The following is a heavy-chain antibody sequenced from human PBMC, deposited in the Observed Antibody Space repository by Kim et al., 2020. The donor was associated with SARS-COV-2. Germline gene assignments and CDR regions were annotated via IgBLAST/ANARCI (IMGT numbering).Heavy chain of an antibody. CDR2: ISSSGSTI. V-gene: IGHV3-48*03. Sequence: GGSLRLSCAASGFTFSSYEMNWVRQAPGKGLEWVSYISSSGSTIYYADSVKGRFTISRDNAKNSLYLQMNSLRAEDTAVYYCAAAFWTGILYYYYYGMDVWGQGTTVTVSS. J-gene: IGHJ6*02. CDR1: GFTFSSYE. D-gene: IGHD3-3*01. CDR3: AAAFWTGILYYYYYGMDV.